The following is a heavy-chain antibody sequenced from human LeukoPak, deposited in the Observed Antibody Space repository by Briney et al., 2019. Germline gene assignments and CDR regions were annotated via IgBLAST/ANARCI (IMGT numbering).Heavy chain of an antibody. V-gene: IGHV1-69*13. D-gene: IGHD2-2*02. Sequence: SVKVSCKASGGTFSNYAINWVRQAPGQGLEWMGGITPICGTANYAQRFQGGVTITADESTSTAYMELSSLRSEDTAVYYCARWAGYCSITNCYTAFDFWGQGTLVTVSS. CDR1: GGTFSNYA. CDR3: ARWAGYCSITNCYTAFDF. CDR2: ITPICGTA. J-gene: IGHJ4*02.